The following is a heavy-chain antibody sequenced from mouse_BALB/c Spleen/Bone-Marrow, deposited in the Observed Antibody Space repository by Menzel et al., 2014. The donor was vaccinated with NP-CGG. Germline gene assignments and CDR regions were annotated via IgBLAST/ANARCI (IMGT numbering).Heavy chain of an antibody. V-gene: IGHV5-6-3*01. J-gene: IGHJ2*01. D-gene: IGHD3-2*02. Sequence: EVQLQQSGGGLVQPGGSLKLSCAASGFTFSNYGMSWVRQTPDKRLELVATINSNGDITYYPDSVKGRFTISRDNAKNTLYLQMSSLKSEDTAMYYCAKNQEAFDYWGQGTTLTVSS. CDR2: INSNGDIT. CDR3: AKNQEAFDY. CDR1: GFTFSNYG.